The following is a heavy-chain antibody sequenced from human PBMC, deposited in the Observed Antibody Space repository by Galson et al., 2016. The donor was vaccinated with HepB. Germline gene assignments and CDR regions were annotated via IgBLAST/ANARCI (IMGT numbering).Heavy chain of an antibody. V-gene: IGHV4-31*11. Sequence: TLSLTCAVSGFSISNDGNYWSWTRQHPGKGLEFIGYIYHSGSIYYNPSLRSRVTISVDTSENQFSLKLSSVTAADTAVYYCARYFDHWGQGILVTVSS. CDR2: IYHSGSI. J-gene: IGHJ4*02. CDR1: GFSISNDGNY. CDR3: ARYFDH.